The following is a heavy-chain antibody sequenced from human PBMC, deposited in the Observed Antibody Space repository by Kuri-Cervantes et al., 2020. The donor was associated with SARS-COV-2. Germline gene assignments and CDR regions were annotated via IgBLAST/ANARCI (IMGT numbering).Heavy chain of an antibody. CDR1: GGSISSGDYY. D-gene: IGHD3-3*01. Sequence: SETLSLTCSVSGGSISSGDYYWSWIRQPPGKGLEWIGYISFSGDTYSSPSLKSRLTISVDTSKNQFSLKLSSVTAADTAVYYCARGITIFGVVMDLGWFDPWGQGTLVTVSS. CDR3: ARGITIFGVVMDLGWFDP. CDR2: ISFSGDT. V-gene: IGHV4-30-4*01. J-gene: IGHJ5*02.